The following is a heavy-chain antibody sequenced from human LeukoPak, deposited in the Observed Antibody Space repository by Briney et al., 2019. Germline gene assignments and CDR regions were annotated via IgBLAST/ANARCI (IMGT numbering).Heavy chain of an antibody. D-gene: IGHD3-10*01. CDR2: MNPNSGNT. J-gene: IGHJ5*02. Sequence: ASVKVSCKASGYTFTSYDINWVRQATGQGLEWMGWMNPNSGNTGYAQKFQGRVTMTRNTSISTAYMGLSSLRSEDTAVYYCARSRAVRGVKVWFDPWGQGTLVTVSS. CDR3: ARSRAVRGVKVWFDP. CDR1: GYTFTSYD. V-gene: IGHV1-8*01.